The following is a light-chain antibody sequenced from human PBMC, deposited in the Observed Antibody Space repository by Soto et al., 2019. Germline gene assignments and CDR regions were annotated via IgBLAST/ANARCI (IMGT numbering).Light chain of an antibody. V-gene: IGKV1-39*01. CDR1: QSISTY. Sequence: DIQMTQSPSYLSASVGDIVIIACLASQSISTYVNWYQQKPGKAPQLLIHAASSLQGGVPSRFSGSGSGTDFTLTISSLHPEDFATYYCQQSYSIPYVFGQATKLEIE. J-gene: IGKJ2*01. CDR2: AAS. CDR3: QQSYSIPYV.